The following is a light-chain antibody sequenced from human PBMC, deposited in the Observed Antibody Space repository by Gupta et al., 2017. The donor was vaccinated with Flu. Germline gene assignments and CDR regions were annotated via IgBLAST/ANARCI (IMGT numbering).Light chain of an antibody. J-gene: IGKJ5*01. CDR1: QDIRTY. CDR3: HQYDVLPGA. V-gene: IGKV1-33*01. CDR2: ATS. Sequence: DVKLMQSPSSLTASLGDRVTITCQASQDIRTYLYWYQQKPGKAPKLLIFATSTLEMGVPSRFSGRGSGTHFTFTISGLQPEDVAVYYCHQYDVLPGAFGQGTRLEIK.